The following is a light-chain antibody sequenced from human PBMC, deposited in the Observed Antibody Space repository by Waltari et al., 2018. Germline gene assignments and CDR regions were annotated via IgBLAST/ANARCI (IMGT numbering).Light chain of an antibody. V-gene: IGLV8-61*01. CDR1: SGPVSTSHY. CDR2: TTY. CDR3: LLFVGSATWV. J-gene: IGLJ3*02. Sequence: QTVVTQEPSFSVSPGGTVTLTCGLSSGPVSTSHYPSWYQQTPGQAPRTLIYTTYCRSSGVPDRFSGSILGNKAALPITGAQADDDSVYYCLLFVGSATWVFGGGTKLTVL.